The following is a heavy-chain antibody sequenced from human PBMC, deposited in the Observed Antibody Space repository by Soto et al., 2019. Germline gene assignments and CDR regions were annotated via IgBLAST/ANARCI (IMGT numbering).Heavy chain of an antibody. V-gene: IGHV3-30*18. J-gene: IGHJ6*02. CDR3: AKDVRGCSGGSCYPPNYYYYYGMDV. D-gene: IGHD2-15*01. CDR1: GFTFSSYG. CDR2: ISYDGSNK. Sequence: PGGSLRLSCAASGFTFSSYGMHWVRQAPGKGLEWVAVISYDGSNKYYADSVKGRFTISRDNSKNTLYLQMNSLRAEDTAVYYCAKDVRGCSGGSCYPPNYYYYYGMDVWGQGTTVTVSS.